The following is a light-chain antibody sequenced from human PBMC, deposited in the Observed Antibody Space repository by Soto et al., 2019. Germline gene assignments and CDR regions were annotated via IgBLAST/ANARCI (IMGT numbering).Light chain of an antibody. Sequence: QSALTQPRSVSGSPGQSVTISCTGTSSDVGGYNYVSWYQKYPGKAPRLMIHDVSKRPSGVPDRFSGSKSGNTASLTISGLQAEDEADYYCCSHAGSFTLVFGGGTKVTVL. J-gene: IGLJ2*01. CDR3: CSHAGSFTLV. CDR2: DVS. CDR1: SSDVGGYNY. V-gene: IGLV2-11*01.